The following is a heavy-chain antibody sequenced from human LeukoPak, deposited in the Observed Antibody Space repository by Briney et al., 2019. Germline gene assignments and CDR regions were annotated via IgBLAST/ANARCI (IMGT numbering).Heavy chain of an antibody. V-gene: IGHV1-69*04. D-gene: IGHD3-10*01. CDR2: IIPILGIA. CDR1: GGTFSSYA. CDR3: ARARGAYYYYGMDV. Sequence: GASVKVSCKASGGTFSSYAISWVRQAPGQGLEWMGRIIPILGIANYAQKFQGRVTITADKSTSTAYMELSSLGSEDTAVYYCARARGAYYYYGMDVWGQGTTVTVSS. J-gene: IGHJ6*02.